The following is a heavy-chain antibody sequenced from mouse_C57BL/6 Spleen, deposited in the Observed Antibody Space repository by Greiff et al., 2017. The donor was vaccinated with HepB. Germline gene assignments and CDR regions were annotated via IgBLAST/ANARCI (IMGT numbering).Heavy chain of an antibody. CDR1: GYTFTSYW. V-gene: IGHV1-69*01. Sequence: VQLQQSGAELVMPGASVKLSCKASGYTFTSYWMHWVKQRPGQGLEWIGEIDPSDSYTNYNQKFKGKSTLTVDKSSSTAYMKLSSLTTEDSAVYYCARSITTVVNWYFDVWGTGTTVTVSS. J-gene: IGHJ1*03. CDR3: ARSITTVVNWYFDV. D-gene: IGHD1-3*01. CDR2: IDPSDSYT.